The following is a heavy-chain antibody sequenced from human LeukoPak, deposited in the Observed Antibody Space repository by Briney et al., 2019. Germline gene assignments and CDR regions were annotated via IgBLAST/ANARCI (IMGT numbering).Heavy chain of an antibody. CDR1: GFTFSSYA. CDR3: AKDILAAGLFFDY. J-gene: IGHJ4*02. Sequence: GGSLRLSCAASGFTFSSYAMHWVRQAPGKGLEYVSAISSNGGSTYYANSVKGRFTISRDNAKNSLFLQMNSLRAEDTAVYYCAKDILAAGLFFDYWGQGALVTVSS. CDR2: ISSNGGST. V-gene: IGHV3-64*01. D-gene: IGHD6-13*01.